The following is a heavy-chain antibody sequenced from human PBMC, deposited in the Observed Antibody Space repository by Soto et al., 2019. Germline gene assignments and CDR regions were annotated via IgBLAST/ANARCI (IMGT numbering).Heavy chain of an antibody. CDR3: TRVGVAAPSPVDY. CDR2: IRSKAYGGTT. V-gene: IGHV3-49*03. Sequence: PGGSLRLSCTASGFTFGDYAMSWFRQAPGKGLEWVGFIRSKAYGGTTEYAASVKGRITISRDDSKSIAYLQMNSLKTEDKAVCYCTRVGVAAPSPVDYGGQGTLVTVSS. J-gene: IGHJ4*02. D-gene: IGHD2-15*01. CDR1: GFTFGDYA.